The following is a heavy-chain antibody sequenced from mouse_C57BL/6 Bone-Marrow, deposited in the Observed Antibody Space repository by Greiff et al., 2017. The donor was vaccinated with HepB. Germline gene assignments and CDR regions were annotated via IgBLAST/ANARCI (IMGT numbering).Heavy chain of an antibody. J-gene: IGHJ1*03. CDR1: GYTFTSYW. Sequence: QVQLQQPGAELVKPGASVKLSCKASGYTFTSYWMQWVKQRPGQGLEWIGEIDPSDSYTNYTQKFKGKATLTVDTSSSTAYMQLSSLTSEDSAVYYCARPSPYGSSYDWYFDVWGTGTTVTVAS. CDR2: IDPSDSYT. D-gene: IGHD1-1*01. V-gene: IGHV1-50*01. CDR3: ARPSPYGSSYDWYFDV.